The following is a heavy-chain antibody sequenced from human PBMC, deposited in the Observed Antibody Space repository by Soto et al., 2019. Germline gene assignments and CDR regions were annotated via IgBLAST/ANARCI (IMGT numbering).Heavy chain of an antibody. Sequence: EVQLLDSGGGLVQPGGSLRLSCAASGFTFSNYAMTWVRQGPGKGLEWVSGISGSGGRSYYADSVKGRFTISRDNSKSMLNLKMSSQNAEDTPVNYCAKAYSVGSSGEPYSFNYWGQGTLVTVSS. CDR2: ISGSGGRS. CDR1: GFTFSNYA. J-gene: IGHJ4*02. CDR3: AKAYSVGSSGEPYSFNY. V-gene: IGHV3-23*01. D-gene: IGHD2-15*01.